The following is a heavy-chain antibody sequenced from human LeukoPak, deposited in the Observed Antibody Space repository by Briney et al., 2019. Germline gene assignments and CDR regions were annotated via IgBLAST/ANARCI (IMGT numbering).Heavy chain of an antibody. CDR1: GFTFSDYY. D-gene: IGHD3-3*01. CDR2: ISSSGSTI. V-gene: IGHV3-11*04. CDR3: ARDYGRLEWLYNWFDP. J-gene: IGHJ5*02. Sequence: GGSLRLSCAASGFTFSDYYMSWIRQAPGKGLEWVSYISSSGSTIYYADSVKGRFTISRDNAKNSLYLQMNSLRAEDTAVYYCARDYGRLEWLYNWFDPWGQGTLVTVSS.